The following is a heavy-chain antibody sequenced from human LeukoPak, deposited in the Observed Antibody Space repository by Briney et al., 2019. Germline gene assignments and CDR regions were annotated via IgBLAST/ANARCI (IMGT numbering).Heavy chain of an antibody. J-gene: IGHJ4*02. D-gene: IGHD2-15*01. Sequence: GGSLRLSCAASRFTFSSYGMHWVRQAPGKGLEWVSAISDSGGSTYYADSVKGRFTISRDNSKNMLYLQMSSLRADDTAVYYCASRDPCSGGTCYALGYWGQGTLVTVSS. CDR2: ISDSGGST. CDR3: ASRDPCSGGTCYALGY. V-gene: IGHV3-23*01. CDR1: RFTFSSYG.